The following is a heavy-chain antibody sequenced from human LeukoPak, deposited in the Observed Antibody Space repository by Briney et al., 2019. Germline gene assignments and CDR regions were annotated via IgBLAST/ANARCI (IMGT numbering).Heavy chain of an antibody. J-gene: IGHJ4*02. CDR3: AKDETVVAATPGYFDY. V-gene: IGHV3-30*02. CDR1: GFTFSSYV. D-gene: IGHD2-15*01. CDR2: IRYDGSNK. Sequence: GGSLRLSCAASGFTFSSYVMHWVRQAPGKGLEWVAFIRYDGSNKYYADSVKGRFTISRDNSKNTLYLQMNSLRAEDTAVYYCAKDETVVAATPGYFDYWGPGTLVTVSS.